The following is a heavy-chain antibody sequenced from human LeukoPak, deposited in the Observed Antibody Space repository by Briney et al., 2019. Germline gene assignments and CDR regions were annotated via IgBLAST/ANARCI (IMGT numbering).Heavy chain of an antibody. CDR2: IYSSGST. D-gene: IGHD3-22*01. Sequence: SETLSLTCTVSGGSISSYYWSWIRQPAGKGLEWIGRIYSSGSTNYNPSLKSRVTMSVDTSKNQFSLRLSSVTAADTAVYYCARETDSSGYYTPFDIWGQGTMVTVSS. CDR3: ARETDSSGYYTPFDI. V-gene: IGHV4-4*07. J-gene: IGHJ3*02. CDR1: GGSISSYY.